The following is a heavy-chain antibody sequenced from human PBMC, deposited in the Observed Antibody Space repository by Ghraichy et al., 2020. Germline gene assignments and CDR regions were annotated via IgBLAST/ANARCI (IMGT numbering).Heavy chain of an antibody. CDR3: VRADGSGSFYY. CDR2: ISSDSSRI. CDR1: GFNLGVYT. D-gene: IGHD3-10*01. J-gene: IGHJ4*01. Sequence: GGSLRLSCATSGFNLGVYTMNWLRWAPNKGLQWVSSISSDSSRIYYTDSVRGRFTISRDNAMNSVFLQMDSLTVEDTAMYYCVRADGSGSFYYWGQGTQGSVSS. V-gene: IGHV3-21*01.